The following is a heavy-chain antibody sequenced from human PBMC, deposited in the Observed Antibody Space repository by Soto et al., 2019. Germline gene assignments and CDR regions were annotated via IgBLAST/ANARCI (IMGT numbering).Heavy chain of an antibody. V-gene: IGHV1-3*01. CDR2: INAGNGNT. CDR3: ARDDEYSGYDFPLSRYGMDV. CDR1: GYTFTSYA. J-gene: IGHJ6*02. Sequence: GASVKVSCKASGYTFTSYAMHWVRQAPGQRLEWMGWINAGNGNTKYSQKFQGRVTITRDTSASTAYMELSSLRSEDTAVYYCARDDEYSGYDFPLSRYGMDVWGQGTTVTVS. D-gene: IGHD5-12*01.